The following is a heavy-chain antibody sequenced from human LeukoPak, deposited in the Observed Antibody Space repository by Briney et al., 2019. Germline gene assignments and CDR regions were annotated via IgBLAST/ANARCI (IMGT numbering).Heavy chain of an antibody. CDR1: GGSISSYY. CDR2: IYYSGST. Sequence: PSETLSLTCTVSGGSISSYYWSWIRQPPGKGLEWIGYIYYSGSTYYNPSLKSRVTISVDTSKNQFSLKLSSVTAADTAVYYCASGWTNHDAFDIWGQGTMVTVSS. V-gene: IGHV4-59*01. J-gene: IGHJ3*02. D-gene: IGHD2-15*01. CDR3: ASGWTNHDAFDI.